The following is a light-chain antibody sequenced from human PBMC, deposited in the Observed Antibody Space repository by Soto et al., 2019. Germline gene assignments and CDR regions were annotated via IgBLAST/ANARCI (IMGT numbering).Light chain of an antibody. V-gene: IGLV1-47*01. J-gene: IGLJ1*01. CDR1: SSNIGSNY. CDR3: AAWDGSLSGLYV. Sequence: QSVLTQPPSASGTPGQRVTISCSGSSSNIGSNYVYWYQQLPGTAPKLLIYRNNQRPSGVPDRFSGSKSGTSASLAISGLRSEDEAGYYCAAWDGSLSGLYVFGTGTKLTVL. CDR2: RNN.